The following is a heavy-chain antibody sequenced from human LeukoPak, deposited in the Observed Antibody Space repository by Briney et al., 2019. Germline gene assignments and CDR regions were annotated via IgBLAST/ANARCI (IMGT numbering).Heavy chain of an antibody. CDR2: ISSSSSYI. J-gene: IGHJ6*03. D-gene: IGHD2-2*01. CDR3: AREDIVVVRGYYMDV. V-gene: IGHV3-21*01. Sequence: GGSLRLSCAASGFTFSSDSMNWVRQAPGKGLEGVSSISSSSSYIYYADSVKGGFTISRDNAKNSLYLQMNSLRAEDTAVYYCAREDIVVVRGYYMDVWGKGTTVTVSS. CDR1: GFTFSSDS.